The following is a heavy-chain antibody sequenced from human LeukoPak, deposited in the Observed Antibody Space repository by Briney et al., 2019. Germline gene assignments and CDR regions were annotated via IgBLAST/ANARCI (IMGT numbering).Heavy chain of an antibody. Sequence: GGSLRLSCAASGLTFSSYSMNWVRQAPGKGLEWVSSISSSSSYIYYADSVKGRFTISRDNAKNSLYLQMNSLRAEDTAVYYRARDIVATSGDAFDIWGQGTMVTVSS. V-gene: IGHV3-21*01. CDR1: GLTFSSYS. D-gene: IGHD5-12*01. J-gene: IGHJ3*02. CDR3: ARDIVATSGDAFDI. CDR2: ISSSSSYI.